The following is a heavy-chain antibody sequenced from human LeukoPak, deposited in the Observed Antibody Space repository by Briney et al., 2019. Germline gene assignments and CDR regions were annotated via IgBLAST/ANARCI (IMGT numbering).Heavy chain of an antibody. J-gene: IGHJ6*03. V-gene: IGHV4-34*01. CDR1: GGSFSDYS. CDR2: IKQSGGT. D-gene: IGHD5-18*01. Sequence: PTETLSLTCAVYGGSFSDYSWTWIRQPPGKGLEWIGEIKQSGGTNHNPSLMSRCIMSVDTSKNPIPLKLNSVTAADTAVYYCARVGYRYSINDWSRTGLGAYPTKYYYYMDVWGKGTTVTVSS. CDR3: ARVGYRYSINDWSRTGLGAYPTKYYYYMDV.